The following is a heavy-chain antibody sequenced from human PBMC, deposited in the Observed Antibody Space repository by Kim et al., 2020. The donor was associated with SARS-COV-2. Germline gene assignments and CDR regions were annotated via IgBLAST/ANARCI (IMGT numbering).Heavy chain of an antibody. V-gene: IGHV5-51*01. D-gene: IGHD6-13*01. CDR3: ARLNSPGSSWFHYYGMDV. CDR1: GYSFTSYW. Sequence: GESLKISCKGSGYSFTSYWIGWVRQMPGKGLEWMGIIYPGDSDTRYSPSFQGQVTISADKSISTAYLQWSSLKASDTAMYYCARLNSPGSSWFHYYGMDVWGQGTTVTVSS. CDR2: IYPGDSDT. J-gene: IGHJ6*02.